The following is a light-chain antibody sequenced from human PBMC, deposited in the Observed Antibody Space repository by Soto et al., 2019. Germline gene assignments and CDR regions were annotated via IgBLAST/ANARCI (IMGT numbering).Light chain of an antibody. Sequence: DIQLTQSPSSVSASVGDRVTITCRASKGISSWLASYQRKAGKASELLIYAPTRMQSGVTSMSCASRSGTAFTLTISSRQPEDFATYYCQQANSFPYTLGQGTKVDSK. J-gene: IGKJ2*01. CDR2: APT. CDR1: KGISSW. CDR3: QQANSFPYT. V-gene: IGKV1D-12*01.